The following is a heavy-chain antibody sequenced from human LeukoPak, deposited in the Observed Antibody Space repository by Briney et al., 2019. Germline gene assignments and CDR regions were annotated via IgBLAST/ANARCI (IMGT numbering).Heavy chain of an antibody. CDR3: VRGLPHSGGPYYYGMDV. CDR2: IIGGNGDR. J-gene: IGHJ6*02. D-gene: IGHD6-19*01. CDR1: GYAFASHA. V-gene: IGHV1-3*01. Sequence: ASVKVSCKASGYAFASHAVQWVRQAPGQRLEWMGWIIGGNGDRKHSQKFQGRVTISRDTSANTAYLELSNLRSEDTAVYYCVRGLPHSGGPYYYGMDVWGQGTTVTVSS.